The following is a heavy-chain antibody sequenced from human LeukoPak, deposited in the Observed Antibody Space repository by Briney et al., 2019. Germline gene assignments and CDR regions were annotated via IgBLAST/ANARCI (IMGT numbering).Heavy chain of an antibody. CDR1: GGSISSYY. D-gene: IGHD3-9*01. CDR3: ASLSSYDTLAGYSPSYYYYGMDV. V-gene: IGHV4-59*08. CDR2: IYYSGRT. J-gene: IGHJ6*02. Sequence: SETLSLTCTVCGGSISSYYWSCIRQPPGKGLEGIGYIYYSGRTNYNTSHKSRITITEDTAQNQSSQNKSAVTAADTAVYYCASLSSYDTLAGYSPSYYYYGMDVWGQGTTVTVSS.